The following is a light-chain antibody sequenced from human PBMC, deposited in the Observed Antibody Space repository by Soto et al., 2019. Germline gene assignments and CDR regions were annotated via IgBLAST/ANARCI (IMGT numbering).Light chain of an antibody. CDR1: QGISDY. Sequence: DIQLTQSPSFLSASVGDRVTITCRASQGISDYFAWYQQKLGKAPKLLIYAASTLQSGVPSRSSGSGSGTEFTLTISSLQPEDFATYYCQQLNSYPITFGQGTRLEMK. V-gene: IGKV1-9*01. CDR2: AAS. J-gene: IGKJ5*01. CDR3: QQLNSYPIT.